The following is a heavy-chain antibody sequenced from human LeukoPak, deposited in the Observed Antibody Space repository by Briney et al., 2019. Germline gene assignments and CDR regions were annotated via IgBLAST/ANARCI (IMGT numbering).Heavy chain of an antibody. CDR1: GVTFSYYG. J-gene: IGHJ4*02. V-gene: IGHV3-30*18. Sequence: GGSLRLSCAASGVTFSYYGMHWVRQAPGKGLEWVAIISFDGSNTYYADSVKGRFTISRDNSKNTLYLQMNSLRPEDTAIYYCAKDLTTVTSQGDYWGQGTLVTVSS. CDR3: AKDLTTVTSQGDY. D-gene: IGHD4-17*01. CDR2: ISFDGSNT.